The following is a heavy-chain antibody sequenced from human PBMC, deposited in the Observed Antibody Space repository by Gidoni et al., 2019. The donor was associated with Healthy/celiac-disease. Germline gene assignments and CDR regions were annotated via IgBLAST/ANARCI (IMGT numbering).Heavy chain of an antibody. V-gene: IGHV1-3*01. CDR3: ASGVVGATGSFDY. D-gene: IGHD1-26*01. CDR1: GYTFTSYA. CDR2: INAGNGNT. J-gene: IGHJ4*02. Sequence: QVQLVQSGAEVKKPGASVKVSCTASGYTFTSYAMHWVRQAPGQRLEWMGWINAGNGNTKYSQKFQGRVTITRDTSASTAYMELSSLRSEDTAVYYCASGVVGATGSFDYWGQGTLVTVSS.